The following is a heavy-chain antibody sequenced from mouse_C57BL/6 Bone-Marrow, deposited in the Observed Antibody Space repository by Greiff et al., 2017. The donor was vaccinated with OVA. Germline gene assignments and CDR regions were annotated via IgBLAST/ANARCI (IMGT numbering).Heavy chain of an antibody. J-gene: IGHJ4*01. Sequence: EVMLVESGGGLVKPGGSLKLSCAASGFTFSSYAMSWVRQTPEKRLEWVATISDGGSYTYYPDNVKGRFTISGDNAKNDRYLQMSHLESDDTAMYCCAPNNYCYAMDYWGQGTSVTVSS. CDR3: APNNYCYAMDY. V-gene: IGHV5-4*03. D-gene: IGHD1-3*01. CDR1: GFTFSSYA. CDR2: ISDGGSYT.